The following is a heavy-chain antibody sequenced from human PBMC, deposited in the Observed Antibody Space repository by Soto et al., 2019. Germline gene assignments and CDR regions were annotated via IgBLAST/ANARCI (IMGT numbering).Heavy chain of an antibody. J-gene: IGHJ4*02. CDR1: RFTFSSYG. D-gene: IGHD6-13*01. CDR3: ARGVGGPLVAAAGWFDY. CDR2: IKQDGSER. V-gene: IGHV3-7*03. Sequence: GGSLRLSCASSRFTFSSYGMSWVRQAPGKGLEWVANIKQDGSERYYVDSVKGRFTISRDDAKNSLYLQMNSLRAEDTAVYYCARGVGGPLVAAAGWFDYWGQGTLVTVSS.